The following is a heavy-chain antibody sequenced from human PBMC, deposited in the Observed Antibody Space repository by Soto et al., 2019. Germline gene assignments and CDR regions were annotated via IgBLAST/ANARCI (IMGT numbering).Heavy chain of an antibody. CDR2: INAGNGNT. V-gene: IGHV1-3*01. CDR1: GYTFTSYA. Sequence: ASVKVSCKASGYTFTSYAVHWVRQAPGQRLEWMGWINAGNGNTKYSQKFQGRVTITRDTSASTAYMELSSLRSEDTAVYYCATSRPPPSAFGIWGQGTMVTVSS. J-gene: IGHJ3*02. CDR3: ATSRPPPSAFGI.